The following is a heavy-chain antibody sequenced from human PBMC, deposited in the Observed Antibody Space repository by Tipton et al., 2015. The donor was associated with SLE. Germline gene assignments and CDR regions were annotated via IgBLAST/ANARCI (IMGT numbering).Heavy chain of an antibody. CDR1: GFTFSSYG. J-gene: IGHJ3*02. CDR2: IRYDGSNK. CDR3: ANRGSPVDCSSTSCSFDAFDI. D-gene: IGHD2-2*01. V-gene: IGHV3-30*02. Sequence: SLRLSCAASGFTFSSYGMHWVRQAPGKGLEWVAFIRYDGSNKYYADSVKGRFTISRDNSKNTLYLQMNSLRAEDTAVYYCANRGSPVDCSSTSCSFDAFDIWGQGTMVTVSS.